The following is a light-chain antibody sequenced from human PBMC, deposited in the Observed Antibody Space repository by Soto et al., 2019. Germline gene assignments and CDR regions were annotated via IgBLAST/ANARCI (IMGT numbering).Light chain of an antibody. V-gene: IGKV1-5*03. Sequence: DIQMTQSPSTLSASVGDRVTITCRATQSISNSLAWYQQKPGKAPKLLIYEASSLESGVPSRFSGSGSGTEFTLTITSLQPNDFANYYCQQYNRLWTFGQGTKVEIK. J-gene: IGKJ1*01. CDR2: EAS. CDR3: QQYNRLWT. CDR1: QSISNS.